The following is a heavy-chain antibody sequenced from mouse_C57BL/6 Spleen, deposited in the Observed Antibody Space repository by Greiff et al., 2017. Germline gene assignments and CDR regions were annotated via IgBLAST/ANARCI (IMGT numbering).Heavy chain of an antibody. CDR3: ARGSSDGAMDY. J-gene: IGHJ4*01. V-gene: IGHV3-6*01. Sequence: EVKLMESGPGLVKPSQSLSLTCSVTGYSITSGYYWNWIRQFPGNKLEWMGYISYDGSNNYNPSLNNRISIARYTSKNQFFLKLNSVTTEDTATYYCARGSSDGAMDYWGQGTSVTVSS. D-gene: IGHD1-1*01. CDR2: ISYDGSN. CDR1: GYSITSGYY.